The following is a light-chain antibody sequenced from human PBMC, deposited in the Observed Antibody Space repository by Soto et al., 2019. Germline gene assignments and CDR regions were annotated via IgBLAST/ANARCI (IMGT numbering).Light chain of an antibody. CDR1: SSDIGDYDY. Sequence: QSVLTQPASVSGSPGQSITISCTGTSSDIGDYDYVSWYQQYPGKAPNLLLYEVSNRPSGVSTRFSGSKSGNTASLTISGLQAEDEAHYYCTSYRSGTTLYVFGTGTKLTVL. V-gene: IGLV2-14*01. CDR2: EVS. J-gene: IGLJ1*01. CDR3: TSYRSGTTLYV.